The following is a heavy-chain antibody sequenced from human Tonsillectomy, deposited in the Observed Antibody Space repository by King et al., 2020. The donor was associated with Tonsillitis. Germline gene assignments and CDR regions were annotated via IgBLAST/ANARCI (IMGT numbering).Heavy chain of an antibody. Sequence: VQLQESGPGLVKPSETLSLTCAVSGYSISSGYYWGWIRQPPGKELEWIGSIYHSGSTYYNPSLKSRVTISVDTSKNQFSLKLSSVTAADTAVYYCAREVTMVRGVKRIWFDPWGQGTLVTVSS. D-gene: IGHD3-10*01. CDR3: AREVTMVRGVKRIWFDP. CDR1: GYSISSGYY. J-gene: IGHJ5*02. CDR2: IYHSGST. V-gene: IGHV4-38-2*02.